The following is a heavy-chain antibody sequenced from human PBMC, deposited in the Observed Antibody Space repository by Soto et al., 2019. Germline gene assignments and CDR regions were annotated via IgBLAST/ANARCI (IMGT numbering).Heavy chain of an antibody. J-gene: IGHJ6*02. CDR2: IIPIFGTA. CDR3: ARAKSSSSDYVWDYYYYGMDV. CDR1: GGTFSSYA. D-gene: IGHD6-6*01. V-gene: IGHV1-69*13. Sequence: SVKVSCKASGGTFSSYAMSWVRQAPGQGLEWMGGIIPIFGTANYAQKFQGRVTITADESTSTAYMELSSLRSEDTAVYYCARAKSSSSDYVWDYYYYGMDVWGQGTTVTVSS.